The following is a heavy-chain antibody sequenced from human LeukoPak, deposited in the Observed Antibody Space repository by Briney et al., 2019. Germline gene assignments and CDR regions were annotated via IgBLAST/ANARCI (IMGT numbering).Heavy chain of an antibody. J-gene: IGHJ4*02. CDR2: INHSGST. D-gene: IGHD2-2*01. CDR1: GGSFSGYY. CDR3: ARGDCSSTSCYYFDY. V-gene: IGHV4-34*01. Sequence: SETLSLTCAVYGGSFSGYYWSWIRQPPGKGLEWIGEINHSGSTNYNPSLKSRVTISVDTSKNQFSLKLSSVTAADTAVYYCARGDCSSTSCYYFDYWGQGTLVTVS.